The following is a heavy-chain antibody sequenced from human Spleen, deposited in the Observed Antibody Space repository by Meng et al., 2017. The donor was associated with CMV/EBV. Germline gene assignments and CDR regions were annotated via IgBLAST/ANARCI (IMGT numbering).Heavy chain of an antibody. CDR2: FDPEDGKT. CDR3: ATGSSSGSYAPPPARSFDY. Sequence: QVQLVQSGAEVQKAGAAVKVSCKVSGYPLTELSMHWVRQAPGKGLEWMGGFDPEDGKTIYAQKFQARVTMTEDTSTDTAYMELSSLRSEDTAVYYCATGSSSGSYAPPPARSFDYWGQGTLVTVSS. CDR1: GYPLTELS. D-gene: IGHD1-26*01. V-gene: IGHV1-24*01. J-gene: IGHJ4*02.